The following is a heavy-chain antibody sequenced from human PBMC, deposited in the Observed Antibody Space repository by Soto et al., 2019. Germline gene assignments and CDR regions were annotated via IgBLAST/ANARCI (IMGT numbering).Heavy chain of an antibody. Sequence: QVQLVQSGAEVKKPESSVKVSCKASGGTFSSYTISWVRQAPGQGLEWMGRIIPILGIANYAQKFQGRVTITADKSTSTAYMELSSLRSEDTAVYYCALPPPLNYGDYGPSVDYWGQGTLVTVSS. J-gene: IGHJ4*02. CDR1: GGTFSSYT. CDR3: ALPPPLNYGDYGPSVDY. D-gene: IGHD4-17*01. CDR2: IIPILGIA. V-gene: IGHV1-69*02.